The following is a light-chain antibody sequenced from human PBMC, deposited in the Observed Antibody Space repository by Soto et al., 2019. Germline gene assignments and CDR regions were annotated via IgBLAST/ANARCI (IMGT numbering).Light chain of an antibody. CDR2: DAS. J-gene: IGKJ4*01. CDR3: KQYDDLPRART. V-gene: IGKV1-33*01. CDR1: QDISNY. Sequence: DIQMTQSPSSLSASVGDRVTITCQASQDISNYLNWYQQKPGKAPKLLIYDASNLETGVPSRFSGSGFGTDFPFTISSPQAEYIAYYYCKQYDDLPRARTFGGGTKAEIK.